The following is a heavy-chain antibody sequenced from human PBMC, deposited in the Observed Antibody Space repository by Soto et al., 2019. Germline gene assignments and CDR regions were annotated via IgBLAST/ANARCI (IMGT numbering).Heavy chain of an antibody. J-gene: IGHJ4*02. V-gene: IGHV4-59*01. Sequence: PSETLSLTCTVSGGSISSYYWSWIRQPPGEGLEWIGYIYYSGSTNYNPSLKSRVTISVDTARNQFSLKLSSVTAADTAVYYCARAHYEILTGPIDYWGQGTLVTVSS. CDR1: GGSISSYY. CDR3: ARAHYEILTGPIDY. CDR2: IYYSGST. D-gene: IGHD3-9*01.